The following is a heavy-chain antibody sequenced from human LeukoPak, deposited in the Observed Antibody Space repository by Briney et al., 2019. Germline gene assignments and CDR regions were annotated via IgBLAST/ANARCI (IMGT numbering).Heavy chain of an antibody. Sequence: SVTVSFTASGGTFSSYAISWVRQAPGQGLEWMGGIIPIFGTANYAQKFQGRVTITTDESTSTAYMELSSLRSEDTAVYYCATDVTGMGSSSWYGWSSYWGQGTLVTVSS. V-gene: IGHV1-69*05. J-gene: IGHJ4*02. CDR2: IIPIFGTA. D-gene: IGHD6-13*01. CDR3: ATDVTGMGSSSWYGWSSY. CDR1: GGTFSSYA.